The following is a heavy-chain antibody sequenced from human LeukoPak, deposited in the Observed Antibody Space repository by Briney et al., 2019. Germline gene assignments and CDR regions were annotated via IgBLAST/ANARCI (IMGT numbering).Heavy chain of an antibody. CDR3: ARGRGITLFGVVRDYFDF. CDR1: GYTFTGYH. J-gene: IGHJ4*02. CDR2: INPNSGGT. D-gene: IGHD3-3*01. Sequence: ASVKVPCKASGYTFTGYHMHWVRQAPGQGLEWMGWINPNSGGTNYAQKFQGRVTMTRDTSITTAYMELSRLTSDDTAVYFCARGRGITLFGVVRDYFDFWGQGTLVTVSS. V-gene: IGHV1-2*02.